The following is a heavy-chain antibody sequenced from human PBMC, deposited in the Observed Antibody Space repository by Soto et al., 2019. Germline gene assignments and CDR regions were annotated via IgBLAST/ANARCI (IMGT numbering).Heavy chain of an antibody. CDR1: GFTFSSYW. V-gene: IGHV3-74*01. CDR2: MNEDGGTT. D-gene: IGHD3-10*01. CDR3: ASDLSGRADV. Sequence: GGALRLSCAASGFTFSSYWMHWVRQAPGKGLVWVSRMNEDGGTTDYADSVKGRFTISRDNAKNTLYLQMNSLRVEDTAVYYCASDLSGRADVWGQGTTVTVSS. J-gene: IGHJ6*02.